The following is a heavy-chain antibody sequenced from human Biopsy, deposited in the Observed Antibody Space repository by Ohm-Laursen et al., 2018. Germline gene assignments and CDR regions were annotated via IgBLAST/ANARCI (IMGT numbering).Heavy chain of an antibody. CDR2: ITGGGNYI. V-gene: IGHV3-11*06. Sequence: SLRLSCSASDFTVSENYFTWVRQAPGKGLEWVSSITGGGNYINYADSVRGRFTISRDNSKNSVYLEMSSLRADDTAVYYCASAASAPPYFDLLGQGTVVTVSS. CDR3: ASAASAPPYFDL. J-gene: IGHJ4*02. CDR1: DFTVSENY. D-gene: IGHD6-13*01.